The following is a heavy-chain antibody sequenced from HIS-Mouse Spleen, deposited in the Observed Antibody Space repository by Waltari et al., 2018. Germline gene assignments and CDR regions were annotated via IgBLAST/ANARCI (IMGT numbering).Heavy chain of an antibody. CDR3: AREIPYSSSWYDWYFDL. CDR2: IYYSGST. Sequence: QLQLQESGPGLVKPSETLSLTCTVSGGSISSSSSYCGWFAQPPGKGLEWIGSIYYSGSTYYNPSLKSRVTISVDTSKNQFSLKLSSVTAADTAVYYCAREIPYSSSWYDWYFDLWGRGTLVTVSS. J-gene: IGHJ2*01. V-gene: IGHV4-39*07. CDR1: GGSISSSSSY. D-gene: IGHD6-13*01.